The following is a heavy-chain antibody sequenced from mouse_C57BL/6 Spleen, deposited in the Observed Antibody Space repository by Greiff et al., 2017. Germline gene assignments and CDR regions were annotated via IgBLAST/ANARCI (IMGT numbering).Heavy chain of an antibody. D-gene: IGHD2-5*01. CDR3: TTRGSNYEDYAMDY. J-gene: IGHJ4*01. CDR2: IDPENGDT. V-gene: IGHV14-4*01. CDR1: GFNIKDDY. Sequence: VQLKESGAELVRPGASVKLSCTASGFNIKDDYMHWVKQRPEQGLEWIGWIDPENGDTEYASKFQGKATITADTSSNTAYLQLSSLTSEDTAFYYCTTRGSNYEDYAMDYWGQGTSVTVSS.